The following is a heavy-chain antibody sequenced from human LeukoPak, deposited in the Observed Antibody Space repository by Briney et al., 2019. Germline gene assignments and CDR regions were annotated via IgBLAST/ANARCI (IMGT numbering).Heavy chain of an antibody. V-gene: IGHV5-51*01. CDR3: ARREYYDFWSTYSDYYFDY. D-gene: IGHD3-3*01. CDR2: IYPGDSDT. CDR1: GYSFTSYW. Sequence: GESLKISCKGSGYSFTSYWIGWVRQMPGRGLEWMGIIYPGDSDTRYSPSFQGQVTISADKSISTAYLQWSSLKASDTAMYYCARREYYDFWSTYSDYYFDYWGQETLVTVSS. J-gene: IGHJ4*02.